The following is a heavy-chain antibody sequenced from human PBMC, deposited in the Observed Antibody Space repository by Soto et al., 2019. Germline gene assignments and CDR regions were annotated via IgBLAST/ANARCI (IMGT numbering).Heavy chain of an antibody. CDR3: ARESSYGPNWFDP. J-gene: IGHJ5*02. CDR1: GGSISSYY. D-gene: IGHD5-18*01. Sequence: SETLSLTCTVSGGSISSYYWSWIRQPPGKGLEWIGYIYYSGSTNYNPSLKSRVTISVDTSKNQFSLKLSPVTAADTAVYYCARESSYGPNWFDPWGQGTLVPVSS. CDR2: IYYSGST. V-gene: IGHV4-59*01.